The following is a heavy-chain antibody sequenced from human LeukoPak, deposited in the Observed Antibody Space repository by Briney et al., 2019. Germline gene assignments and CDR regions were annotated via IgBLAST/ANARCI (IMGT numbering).Heavy chain of an antibody. CDR1: AGSIISSNW. Sequence: SGTLSLTCAVSAGSIISSNWWSWVRQPPGKGLEWVGEIYHSGSTNYNPSLKSRVTISVDKSKNQFSLKLSSGTAADTAVYYCAIFMGTVTTPYFDYWGQGTLVTVSS. CDR3: AIFMGTVTTPYFDY. V-gene: IGHV4-4*02. J-gene: IGHJ4*02. CDR2: IYHSGST. D-gene: IGHD4-17*01.